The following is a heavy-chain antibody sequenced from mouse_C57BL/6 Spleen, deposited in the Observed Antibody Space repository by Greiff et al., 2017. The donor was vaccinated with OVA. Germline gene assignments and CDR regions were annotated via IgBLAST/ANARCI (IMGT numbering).Heavy chain of an antibody. D-gene: IGHD2-2*01. J-gene: IGHJ4*01. CDR2: ISYDGSN. CDR1: GYSITSGYY. CDR3: ARGGGYDRIYAMDY. Sequence: ESGPGLVKPSQSLSLTCSVTGYSITSGYYWNWIRQFPGNKLEWMGYISYDGSNNYNPSLKNRISITRDTSKNQFFLKLNSVTTEDTATYYCARGGGYDRIYAMDYWGQGTSVTVSS. V-gene: IGHV3-6*01.